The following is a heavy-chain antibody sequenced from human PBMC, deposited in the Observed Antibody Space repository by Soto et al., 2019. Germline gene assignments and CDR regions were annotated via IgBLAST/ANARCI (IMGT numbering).Heavy chain of an antibody. J-gene: IGHJ4*02. D-gene: IGHD2-8*01. CDR2: ISVSGKT. V-gene: IGHV4-4*09. CDR1: GGSIRGYY. Sequence: TSETLSLTCTVSGGSIRGYYWTWIRQSPGRGLEWLGFISVSGKTDSDASLKGRLAISLDTSRSQFSLSLTSVTAADTALYYCVRGRAIYGEWDYYDYWGQGALVTVSS. CDR3: VRGRAIYGEWDYYDY.